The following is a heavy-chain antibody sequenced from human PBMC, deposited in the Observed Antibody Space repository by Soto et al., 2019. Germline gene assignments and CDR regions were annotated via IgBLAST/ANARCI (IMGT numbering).Heavy chain of an antibody. CDR2: ISGSGGST. D-gene: IGHD3-22*01. Sequence: LRLSCAASGFTFSSYAMSWVRQAPGKGLEWVSAISGSGGSTYYADSVKGRFTISRDNSKNTLYLQMNSLRAEDTAVYYCAKGYYYDSSGYYFDYWGQGTLVTVSS. J-gene: IGHJ4*02. CDR1: GFTFSSYA. V-gene: IGHV3-23*01. CDR3: AKGYYYDSSGYYFDY.